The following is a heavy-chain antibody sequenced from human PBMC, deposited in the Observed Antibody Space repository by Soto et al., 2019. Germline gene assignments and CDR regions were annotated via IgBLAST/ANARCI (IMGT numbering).Heavy chain of an antibody. Sequence: QVQLQESGPGLVKPSQTLSLTCTVSGGSISSGGYYWGWIRQHPGKGLEWIGYIYYSGSTYYNPSLKSRVTISVDTSKNQFSLKLSSVTAADTAVYYCARGGYTAMSPGFFDYWGQGTLVTVSS. D-gene: IGHD5-18*01. J-gene: IGHJ4*02. V-gene: IGHV4-31*03. CDR3: ARGGYTAMSPGFFDY. CDR2: IYYSGST. CDR1: GGSISSGGYY.